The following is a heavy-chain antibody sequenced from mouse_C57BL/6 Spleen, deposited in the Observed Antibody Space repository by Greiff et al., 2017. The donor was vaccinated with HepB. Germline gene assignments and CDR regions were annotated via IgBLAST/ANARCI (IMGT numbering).Heavy chain of an antibody. Sequence: EVMLVESGGGLVKPGGSLKLSCAASGFTFSDYGMHWVRQAPEKGLEWVAYISSGSSTIYYADTVKGRFTISRDNAKNTLFLQMTSLRSEDTAMYYCAREDDGYSPMDYWGQGTSVTVSS. V-gene: IGHV5-17*01. J-gene: IGHJ4*01. CDR3: AREDDGYSPMDY. CDR2: ISSGSSTI. CDR1: GFTFSDYG. D-gene: IGHD2-3*01.